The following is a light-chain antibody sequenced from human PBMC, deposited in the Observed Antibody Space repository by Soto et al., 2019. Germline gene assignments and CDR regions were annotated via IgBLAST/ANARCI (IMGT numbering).Light chain of an antibody. Sequence: EIVLTQSPGTLSLSPGERATLSCRASQSVSSSYLAWYQQKPGQAPRLLIYGASSRATGIPARFSGSGSGTDFTLTISSLEPEDFAVYYCQQRSNWPTTFGPGTKVDIK. J-gene: IGKJ3*01. CDR2: GAS. V-gene: IGKV3D-20*02. CDR3: QQRSNWPTT. CDR1: QSVSSSY.